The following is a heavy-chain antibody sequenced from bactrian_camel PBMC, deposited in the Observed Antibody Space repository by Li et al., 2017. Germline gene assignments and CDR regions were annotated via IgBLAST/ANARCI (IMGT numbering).Heavy chain of an antibody. V-gene: IGHV3S9*01. CDR2: LERDGNE. CDR1: GDTSGTVC. J-gene: IGHJ4*01. D-gene: IGHD7*01. Sequence: VQLVESGGDSVQPGGSLRLSCAVSGDTSGTVCMAWFRQFPGKWREGIAHLERDGNEAYADSVKGRVTISQDKGKNMVYLQMNNLKPDDSAMYYCAYESGTTPDLCRRRGPGGYFGQGTQVTVS.